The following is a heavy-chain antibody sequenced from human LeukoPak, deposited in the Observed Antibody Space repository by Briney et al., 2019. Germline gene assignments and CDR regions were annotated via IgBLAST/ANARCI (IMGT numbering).Heavy chain of an antibody. CDR2: INHSGST. D-gene: IGHD4-17*01. CDR1: GGSFSGYY. CDR3: ARSDYGDYFDY. J-gene: IGHJ4*02. V-gene: IGHV4-34*01. Sequence: SETLSLTCAVYGGSFSGYYWSWIRQPPGKGLEWIGEINHSGSTNYNPSLKSRVTISVDTSKNQFSLKLSSVTAADTAVYYCARSDYGDYFDYWGQGTLVTVSS.